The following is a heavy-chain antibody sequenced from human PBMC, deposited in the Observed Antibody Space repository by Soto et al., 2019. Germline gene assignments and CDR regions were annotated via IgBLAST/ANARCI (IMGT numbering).Heavy chain of an antibody. D-gene: IGHD6-13*01. CDR3: AKHSSWYGVVDY. CDR2: ISGSGGST. Sequence: EVQLLESGGGLVEPGGSLRLSCAASGFTFSSYAMSWVRQAPGKGLEWVSAISGSGGSTYYADSVKGRFTISRDNSKNTLDLQMKSLRSEDTAVYHCAKHSSWYGVVDYWGQGTLVTVAS. J-gene: IGHJ4*02. V-gene: IGHV3-23*01. CDR1: GFTFSSYA.